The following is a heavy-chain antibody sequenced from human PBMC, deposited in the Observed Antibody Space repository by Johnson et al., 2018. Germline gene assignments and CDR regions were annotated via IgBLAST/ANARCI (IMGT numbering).Heavy chain of an antibody. CDR3: AKPHHSDYYSGTGAY. D-gene: IGHD3-22*01. V-gene: IGHV3-23*04. CDR2: ISGSGGNT. Sequence: VQLVQSGGGLVQPGGSLRLSCAASGFSFSSYAMSWVRQAPGKGLEWVSGISGSGGNTYYADSVKGRFTISRDNSKNTLYLQMNSLRAEDTAIDYCAKPHHSDYYSGTGAYWGQGTLVTVSS. CDR1: GFSFSSYA. J-gene: IGHJ4*02.